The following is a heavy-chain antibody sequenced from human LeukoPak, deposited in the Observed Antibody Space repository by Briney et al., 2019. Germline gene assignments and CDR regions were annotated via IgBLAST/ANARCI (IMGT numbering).Heavy chain of an antibody. V-gene: IGHV1-3*01. CDR3: ARDLSLITIFGVAADAFDI. Sequence: ASVKVSCKTSGYTFTSNSMHWVRQAPAQRLEWMGWINADTGSRKYSENFQGRVTITADESTSTAYMELSSLRSEDTAVYYCARDLSLITIFGVAADAFDIWGQGTMVTVSS. J-gene: IGHJ3*02. CDR2: INADTGSR. CDR1: GYTFTSNS. D-gene: IGHD3-3*01.